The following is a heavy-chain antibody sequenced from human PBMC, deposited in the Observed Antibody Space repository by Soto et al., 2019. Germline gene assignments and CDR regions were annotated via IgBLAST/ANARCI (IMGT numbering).Heavy chain of an antibody. CDR3: ARDRQICGGDCYSYRVFDP. Sequence: ASVKVSCKASGYTFTSYAMHWVRQAPGQRLEWMGWINAGNGNTKHSQKLQGRVTITRDNSKNTLYFQMNSLRVEDTAVYYCARDRQICGGDCYSYRVFDPWGQGPLVTVSS. CDR1: GYTFTSYA. CDR2: INAGNGNT. D-gene: IGHD2-21*02. V-gene: IGHV1-3*01. J-gene: IGHJ5*02.